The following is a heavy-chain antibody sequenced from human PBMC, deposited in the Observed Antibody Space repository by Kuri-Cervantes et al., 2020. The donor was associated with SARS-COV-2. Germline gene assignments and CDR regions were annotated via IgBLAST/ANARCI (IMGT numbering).Heavy chain of an antibody. V-gene: IGHV4-30-2*01. D-gene: IGHD3-22*01. Sequence: SETLSLTCAVSGGSISSGGYSWSWIRQPPGKGLEWIGYIYHSGSTYYNPSLKSRVTISVDRSKNQFSLKLSSVTAADTAVYYCARETYYYDSSGYYTYYYYGMDVWGQGTMVTVSS. CDR3: ARETYYYDSSGYYTYYYYGMDV. CDR2: IYHSGST. J-gene: IGHJ6*02. CDR1: GGSISSGGYS.